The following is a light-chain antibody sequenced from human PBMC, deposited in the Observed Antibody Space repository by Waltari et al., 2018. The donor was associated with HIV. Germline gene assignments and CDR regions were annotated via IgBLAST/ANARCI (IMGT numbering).Light chain of an antibody. Sequence: SYVLTQPPSVSVAAGKTATITCGGTNIGRKTVNWYQPRPGQAPVLVIHDDKDRPTGIPERFSGSNSGNTATLTINRVEVGDEADYYCQVWNDGADREFGGGTKLAVL. CDR2: DDK. CDR1: NIGRKT. V-gene: IGLV3-21*04. CDR3: QVWNDGADRE. J-gene: IGLJ3*02.